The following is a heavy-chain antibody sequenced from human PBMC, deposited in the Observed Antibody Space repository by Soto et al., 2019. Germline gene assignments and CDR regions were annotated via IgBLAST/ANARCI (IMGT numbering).Heavy chain of an antibody. V-gene: IGHV1-69*02. CDR3: AMSNSGYEVY. J-gene: IGHJ4*02. Sequence: QVQLVQSGAEVKKPGSSVKVSCKASVGTFSSYTISWVRQAPGQGLEWMGRIIPILGIANYAQKFQGIVTITADKSTSTAYMELSSLRSEDTAVYYCAMSNSGYEVYWGQGTLVTVSS. CDR1: VGTFSSYT. D-gene: IGHD5-12*01. CDR2: IIPILGIA.